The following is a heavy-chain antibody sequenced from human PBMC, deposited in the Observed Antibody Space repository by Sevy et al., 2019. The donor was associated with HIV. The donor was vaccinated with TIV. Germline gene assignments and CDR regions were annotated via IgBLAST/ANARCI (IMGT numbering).Heavy chain of an antibody. CDR1: GFTFSDYY. Sequence: GGSLRLSCAASGFTFSDYYMSWIRQAPGKGLEWVSSISGSSNYIYYAESLKGRFIISRDNAKNTLYLQMNSLRADDTAVYYCATGPPDGSYDYFDYWGQGTLVTVSS. V-gene: IGHV3-11*06. J-gene: IGHJ4*02. CDR3: ATGPPDGSYDYFDY. CDR2: ISGSSNYI. D-gene: IGHD1-26*01.